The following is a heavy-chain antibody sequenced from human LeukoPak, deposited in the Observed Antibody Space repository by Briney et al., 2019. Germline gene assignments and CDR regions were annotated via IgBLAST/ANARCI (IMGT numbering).Heavy chain of an antibody. J-gene: IGHJ4*02. CDR2: IYYSGST. D-gene: IGHD5-12*01. Sequence: PSETLTLTCTASGSTLNRYHVSWLRQPPGKGLEWIGYIYYSGSTNNNPSLKSRVTISVETSKNQFSLTMISVTAADAAASYCAGRNRTATSLDFDYWGQGTLVTVSS. CDR1: GSTLNRYH. V-gene: IGHV4-59*03. CDR3: AGRNRTATSLDFDY.